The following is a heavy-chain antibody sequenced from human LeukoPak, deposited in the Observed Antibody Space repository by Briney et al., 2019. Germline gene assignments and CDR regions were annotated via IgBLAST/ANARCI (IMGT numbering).Heavy chain of an antibody. J-gene: IGHJ3*02. V-gene: IGHV3-30-3*01. CDR2: ISYDGSNK. CDR1: GFTFSSYA. Sequence: PGRSLRLSCAASGFTFSSYAMHWVRQAPGKGLEWVAVISYDGSNKYYADSVKGRFTISRDNSKNTLYLQMNSLRAEDTAVYYCATISPTDCGGDCPKNFDIWGQGTMVTVSS. D-gene: IGHD2-21*02. CDR3: ATISPTDCGGDCPKNFDI.